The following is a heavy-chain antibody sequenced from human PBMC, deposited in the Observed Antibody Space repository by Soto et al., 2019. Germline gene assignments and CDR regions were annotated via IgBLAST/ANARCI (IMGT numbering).Heavy chain of an antibody. J-gene: IGHJ2*01. D-gene: IGHD3-3*01. V-gene: IGHV3-33*01. CDR1: GFTFRTYA. CDR3: ARDGTSEWIVHWNFDL. Sequence: QVQLVESGGGVVQPGRSLRLSCAASGFTFRTYAMHWVRQAPGKGLEWVAVIWFDESNKYYADSVKGRFTISRDSSKNTVYLQMNSLRVEDTAVYYCARDGTSEWIVHWNFDLWGRGTLVTVSS. CDR2: IWFDESNK.